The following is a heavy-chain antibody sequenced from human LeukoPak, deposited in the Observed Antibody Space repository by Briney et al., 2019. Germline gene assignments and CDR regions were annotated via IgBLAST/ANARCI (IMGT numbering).Heavy chain of an antibody. D-gene: IGHD3-9*01. V-gene: IGHV1-18*01. CDR3: ARPIRDILTGYYVGYFDY. CDR2: ISAYNGNT. Sequence: GASVKVSCKASGYTFTSYGISWVRQAPGQGLEWMGWISAYNGNTNYAQKLQGRVTMTTDTSTSTAYMELRSLRSDDTAAYYCARPIRDILTGYYVGYFDYWGQGTLVTVSS. J-gene: IGHJ4*02. CDR1: GYTFTSYG.